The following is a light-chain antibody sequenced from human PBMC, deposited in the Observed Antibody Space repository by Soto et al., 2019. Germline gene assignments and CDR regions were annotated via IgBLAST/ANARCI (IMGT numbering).Light chain of an antibody. V-gene: IGKV1-5*03. Sequence: DIQMTQFPSTLSASVGDRVTITCRASQSISTWLTWYQQKPGKAPKLLIYKASSLQSGVPSRFSGSGSGTEFTLTISSLQPDDFAPYYCQQYNSYPYSFGQGTKLDIK. CDR2: KAS. CDR1: QSISTW. CDR3: QQYNSYPYS. J-gene: IGKJ2*03.